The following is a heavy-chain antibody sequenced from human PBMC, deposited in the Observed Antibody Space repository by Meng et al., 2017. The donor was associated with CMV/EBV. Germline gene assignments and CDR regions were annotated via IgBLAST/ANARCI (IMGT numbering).Heavy chain of an antibody. V-gene: IGHV4-61*01. J-gene: IGHJ6*02. D-gene: IGHD1-26*01. CDR2: IYYSGST. CDR1: GGSVSSGSYY. Sequence: SETLSLTCTVSGGSVSSGSYYWSWIRQPPGKGLEWIGYIYYSGSTNYNPSLKSRVTISVDTSKNQFSLKLSSVTAADTAVYYCARGGSQDYYYYYGMDVWGQGTTVTVSS. CDR3: ARGGSQDYYYYYGMDV.